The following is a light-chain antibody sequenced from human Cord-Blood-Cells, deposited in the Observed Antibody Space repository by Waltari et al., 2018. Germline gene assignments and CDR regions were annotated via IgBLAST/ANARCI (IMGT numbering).Light chain of an antibody. V-gene: IGLV2-14*01. J-gene: IGLJ2*01. CDR1: SSDAGGYNH. Sequence: QSALTQPASVSGSPGQSITISCTGTSSDAGGYNHASWYQQHPGKPPKLMIYDVSKRPSGVSNRFSGSKSGNTASLTISGLQAEDEADYYCSSYTSSSTLVFGGGTKLTVL. CDR2: DVS. CDR3: SSYTSSSTLV.